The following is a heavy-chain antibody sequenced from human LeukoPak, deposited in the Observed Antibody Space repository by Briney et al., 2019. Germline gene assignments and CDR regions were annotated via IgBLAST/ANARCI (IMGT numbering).Heavy chain of an antibody. CDR2: ISYDGSNK. CDR1: GFTFSSYG. D-gene: IGHD3-22*01. J-gene: IGHJ4*02. Sequence: PGRSLRLSCAASGFTFSSYGMHWVRQAPGKGLEWVAVISYDGSNKYYADSVKGRFTISRNNSKNTLYLQMNSLRAEDTAVYYCANLKGLDYYDSSGYDDYWGQGTLVTVSS. V-gene: IGHV3-30*18. CDR3: ANLKGLDYYDSSGYDDY.